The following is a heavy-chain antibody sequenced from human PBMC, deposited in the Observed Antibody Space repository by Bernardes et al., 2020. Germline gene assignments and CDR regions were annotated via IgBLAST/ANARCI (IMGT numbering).Heavy chain of an antibody. Sequence: SESLSLTCTVSGCSISSSSYYWGWIRQRPGQGRVGIGSIYYSGSTYYNPSLKSRVTISVDTSKNQFSLMLSSVTAADTAVYYCASGNYDFYGMDVWGQGTTVTVAS. D-gene: IGHD3-3*01. V-gene: IGHV4-39*01. CDR1: GCSISSSSYY. CDR2: IYYSGST. CDR3: ASGNYDFYGMDV. J-gene: IGHJ6*02.